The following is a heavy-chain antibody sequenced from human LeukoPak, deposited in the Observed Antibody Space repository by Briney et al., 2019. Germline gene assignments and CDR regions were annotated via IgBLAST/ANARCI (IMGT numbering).Heavy chain of an antibody. CDR2: ISGSGGST. Sequence: PGGSLRLSCAASGFTFSSYAMSWVRQAPGKGLEWVSAISGSGGSTYYADSVKGRFTISRDNSKNTLYLQMNSLRAEDTAVYYCASRAGTRFLEWLLSQIDYWGQGTLVTVSS. CDR1: GFTFSSYA. J-gene: IGHJ4*02. CDR3: ASRAGTRFLEWLLSQIDY. V-gene: IGHV3-23*01. D-gene: IGHD3-3*01.